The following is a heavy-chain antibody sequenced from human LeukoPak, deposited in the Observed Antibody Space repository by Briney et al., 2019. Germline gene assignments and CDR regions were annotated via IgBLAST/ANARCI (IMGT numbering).Heavy chain of an antibody. J-gene: IGHJ3*02. Sequence: GGSLRLSCAASGFTFSNAWMSWVRQAPGKGLEWVGRIKSKTDGGTTDYAAPVKGRSTISRDDSKNTLYLQMNSLKTEDTAVYYCTTRHSYCSSTSCYDAFDIWGQGTMVTVSS. D-gene: IGHD2-2*01. CDR2: IKSKTDGGTT. CDR3: TTRHSYCSSTSCYDAFDI. CDR1: GFTFSNAW. V-gene: IGHV3-15*01.